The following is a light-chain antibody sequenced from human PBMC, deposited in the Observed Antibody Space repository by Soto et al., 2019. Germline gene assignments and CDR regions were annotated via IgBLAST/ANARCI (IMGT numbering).Light chain of an antibody. J-gene: IGKJ1*01. CDR3: QQYGSSPQT. CDR1: QSVSSSY. V-gene: IGKV3-20*01. Sequence: EIVLTQSPGTLSLSPGESATLSCRASQSVSSSYLAWYQQKTGQAPRLLIYGASSRATGIPDRFSGSGSGTDFTLTISRLEPEDFAVYYCQQYGSSPQTFGQGTKVEIK. CDR2: GAS.